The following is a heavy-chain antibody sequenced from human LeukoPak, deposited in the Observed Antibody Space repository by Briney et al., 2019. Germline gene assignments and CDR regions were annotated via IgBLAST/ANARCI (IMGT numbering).Heavy chain of an antibody. D-gene: IGHD3-9*01. CDR3: ARANDNYYYYYMDV. V-gene: IGHV3-7*01. CDR1: GISLSRYW. CDR2: IKQDESEK. Sequence: GGSLRLSCAASGISLSRYWMSWVRQAPGEGLEWVANIKQDESEKDYVDSVRGRFTISRDNAKNSLYLQMNSLRAEDTAVYYCARANDNYYYYYMDVWGKGTTVTISS. J-gene: IGHJ6*03.